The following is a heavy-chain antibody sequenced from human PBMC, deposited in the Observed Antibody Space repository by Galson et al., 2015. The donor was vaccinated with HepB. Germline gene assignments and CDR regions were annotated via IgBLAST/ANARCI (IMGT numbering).Heavy chain of an antibody. D-gene: IGHD3-16*01. V-gene: IGHV3-64D*06. J-gene: IGHJ4*02. CDR1: GFTFTSHS. CDR3: VKGLE. CDR2: ITSNGGSA. Sequence: SLRLSCAASGFTFTSHSMHWVRQGPGKGLEFVSAITSNGGSASYADSVKGRFTISRDNTKNTLFLQMTSLRTADTAVYYCVKGLEWGRGTLVTVSS.